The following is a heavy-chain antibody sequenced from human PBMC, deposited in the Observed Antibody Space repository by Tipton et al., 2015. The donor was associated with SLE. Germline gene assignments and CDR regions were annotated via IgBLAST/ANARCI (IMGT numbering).Heavy chain of an antibody. J-gene: IGHJ3*02. CDR3: ARDKLYDI. Sequence: TMSLTCAVYGGTFRGYYWSWIRQPTGKGREWIGEINHSGSTNYNPSLKSRVTISVDTSKNQFSQKLISVTAADTAVYYCARDKLYDIWSQWTMVTVSS. CDR1: GGTFRGYY. CDR2: INHSGST. V-gene: IGHV4-34*01.